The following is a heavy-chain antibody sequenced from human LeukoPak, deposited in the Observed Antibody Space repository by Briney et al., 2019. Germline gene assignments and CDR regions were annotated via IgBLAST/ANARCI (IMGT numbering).Heavy chain of an antibody. CDR3: ARGVSRYYYGMDV. V-gene: IGHV3-30*04. J-gene: IGHJ6*02. CDR1: GFTFSSYP. CDR2: ISYDGSNK. D-gene: IGHD2/OR15-2a*01. Sequence: TGRSLRLSCAASGFTFSSYPMHWVRQAPGKGLEWVAVISYDGSNKYYADSVKGRFTISRDNSKNTLYLQMNSLRAEDTAVYYCARGVSRYYYGMDVWGQGTTVTVSS.